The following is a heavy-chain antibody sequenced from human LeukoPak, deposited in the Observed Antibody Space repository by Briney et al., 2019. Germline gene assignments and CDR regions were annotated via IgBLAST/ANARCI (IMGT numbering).Heavy chain of an antibody. V-gene: IGHV3-21*04. J-gene: IGHJ4*02. CDR3: AKEYTGTFSPFPSYFDN. D-gene: IGHD1-26*01. CDR2: ISSSSSYI. Sequence: GGSLRLSCAASGFTFSSYSMNWVRQAPGKGLEWVSSISSSSSYIYYADSVKGRFAISRDNAKNSLYLQMNSLRAEDTAIYYCAKEYTGTFSPFPSYFDNWGQGTLVTVSS. CDR1: GFTFSSYS.